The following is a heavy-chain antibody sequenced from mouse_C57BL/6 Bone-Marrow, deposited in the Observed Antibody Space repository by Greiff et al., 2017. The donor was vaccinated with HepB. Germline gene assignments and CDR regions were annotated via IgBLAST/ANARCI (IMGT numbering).Heavy chain of an antibody. CDR1: GFTFSSYA. V-gene: IGHV5-4*03. Sequence: EVKLVESGGGLVKPGGSLKLSCAASGFTFSSYAMSWVRQTPEKRLEWVATISDGGSYTYYPDNVKGRFTISRDNAKNNLYLQMSHLKSEDTAMYYCARARAPYGCSLGYWGQGTPGTVSA. J-gene: IGHJ3*01. D-gene: IGHD1-1*01. CDR2: ISDGGSYT. CDR3: ARARAPYGCSLGY.